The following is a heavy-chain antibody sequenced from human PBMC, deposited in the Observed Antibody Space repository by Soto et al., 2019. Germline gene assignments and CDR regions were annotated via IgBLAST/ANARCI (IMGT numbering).Heavy chain of an antibody. J-gene: IGHJ6*02. D-gene: IGHD6-19*01. CDR2: IYYSGST. Sequence: QVQLQESGPGLVKPSETLSLTCTVSGGSVSSGSYYWSWIRQPPGKGLEWIGYIYYSGSTNYNPSPKGGVTISVDPSKNQFSLKLSSVTAAATAVYYCARGIEGWYQGRYYYGMDVWGQGTTVTVSS. CDR1: GGSVSSGSYY. V-gene: IGHV4-61*01. CDR3: ARGIEGWYQGRYYYGMDV.